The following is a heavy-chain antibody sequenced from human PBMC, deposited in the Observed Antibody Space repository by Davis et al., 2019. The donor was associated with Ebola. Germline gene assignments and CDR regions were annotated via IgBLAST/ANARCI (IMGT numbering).Heavy chain of an antibody. D-gene: IGHD5-24*01. J-gene: IGHJ4*02. CDR3: TKGRDGVNKLFDY. CDR2: TYYRTNWHF. Sequence: PSETLSLTCAISGDSVSSNTAAWNWISQSPSRGLEWLGRTYYRTNWHFDYAVSVKRRITINSDTSKNQFSLQLNSVTPEDTAGYYCTKGRDGVNKLFDYWGQGTLVTVSS. V-gene: IGHV6-1*01. CDR1: GDSVSSNTAA.